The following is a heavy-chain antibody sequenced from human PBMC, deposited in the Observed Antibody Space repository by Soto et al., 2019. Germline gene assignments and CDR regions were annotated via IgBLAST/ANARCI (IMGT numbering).Heavy chain of an antibody. CDR2: INPDGSAT. CDR3: GRGGSDSPMAPGY. Sequence: GGSLRLSCAASGFTFSSYWMHWVRQAPGKGLVWVSRINPDGSATNYADSVKGRFTISRDNAKNTLYLQMNSLRAEDTAVFYCGRGGSDSPMAPGYWGQGTLVTVSS. J-gene: IGHJ4*02. V-gene: IGHV3-74*01. CDR1: GFTFSSYW. D-gene: IGHD5-18*01.